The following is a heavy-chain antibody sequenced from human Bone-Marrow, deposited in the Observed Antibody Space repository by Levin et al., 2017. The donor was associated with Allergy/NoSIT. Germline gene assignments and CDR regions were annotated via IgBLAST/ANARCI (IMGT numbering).Heavy chain of an antibody. V-gene: IGHV4-59*01. D-gene: IGHD4/OR15-4a*01. Sequence: SQTLSLTCVVSGGSITNSYWTWVRLVPGKGLEWIGNLFYSGGTKYNPSLKSRVVISRGTSNNQFSLKLSSVTAADTGVYYCARDRADYGPYYYGLDLWGQGTTVTVSS. J-gene: IGHJ6*01. CDR1: GGSITNSY. CDR2: LFYSGGT. CDR3: ARDRADYGPYYYGLDL.